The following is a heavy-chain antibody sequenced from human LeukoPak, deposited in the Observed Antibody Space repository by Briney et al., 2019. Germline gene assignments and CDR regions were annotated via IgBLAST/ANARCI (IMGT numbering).Heavy chain of an antibody. CDR1: GGTFSSYA. D-gene: IGHD3-10*01. Sequence: GASVKVSCKASGGTFSSYAISWVRQAPGQGLEWMGGIIPIFGTANYAQKFQGRVTITADKSTSTAYMELRSLRSADTAVYYCARDIENHSGSGAYFDYWGQGSLVTVSS. J-gene: IGHJ4*02. CDR2: IIPIFGTA. V-gene: IGHV1-69*06. CDR3: ARDIENHSGSGAYFDY.